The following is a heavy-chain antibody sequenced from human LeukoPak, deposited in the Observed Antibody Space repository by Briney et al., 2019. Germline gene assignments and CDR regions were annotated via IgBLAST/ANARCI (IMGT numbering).Heavy chain of an antibody. D-gene: IGHD3-22*01. CDR3: ARQTTKWVFAAFDI. CDR1: GGSFSGYY. Sequence: PSETLSLTCAVYGGSFSGYYWGWIRQPPGKGLEWIGTIYYSGSTFYNPSLKSRVTISVDTSKNQFSLKLSSVTAADTAVYYCARQTTKWVFAAFDIWGQGTMVTVSS. V-gene: IGHV4-39*01. J-gene: IGHJ3*02. CDR2: IYYSGST.